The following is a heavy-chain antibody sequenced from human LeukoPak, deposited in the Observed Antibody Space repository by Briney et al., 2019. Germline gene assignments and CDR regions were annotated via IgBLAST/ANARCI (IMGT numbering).Heavy chain of an antibody. CDR3: ARHVGYGGNAGYYYFYMDV. J-gene: IGHJ6*03. D-gene: IGHD4-23*01. Sequence: SETLSLTCTVSGGSISPYYWSWIRQPPGKGLEWIGYVSYSGNTNYNPALKSRVTISVGTSKNKLSLKLTSLTAADTAVYYCARHVGYGGNAGYYYFYMDVWGKGTTVTVSS. V-gene: IGHV4-59*08. CDR2: VSYSGNT. CDR1: GGSISPYY.